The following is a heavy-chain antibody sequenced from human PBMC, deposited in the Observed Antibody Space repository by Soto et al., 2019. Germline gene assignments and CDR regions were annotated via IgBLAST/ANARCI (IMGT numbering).Heavy chain of an antibody. D-gene: IGHD2-21*02. Sequence: EVQLVESGGGFVQPGGSLRLSCAASGFTFNSYYMIWVRQAPGKGLEWVANINQDGSENRYVGSVRGRFTISRDNAQNSVYLQMNRLSAADTAVYYCVRGQTAPTNVFLYWGQGNPVTVSS. CDR2: INQDGSEN. J-gene: IGHJ4*02. CDR3: VRGQTAPTNVFLY. CDR1: GFTFNSYY. V-gene: IGHV3-7*05.